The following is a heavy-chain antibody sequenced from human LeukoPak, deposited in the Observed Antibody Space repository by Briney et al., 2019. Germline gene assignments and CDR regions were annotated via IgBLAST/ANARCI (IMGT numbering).Heavy chain of an antibody. CDR3: AKDSGYDLFYFDY. D-gene: IGHD5-12*01. Sequence: GGSLRLSCAASGFTFSSYAMHWVRQAPGKGLEWVAVISYDETNKYYADSVKGRFTISRDNAKNSLYLQMNSLRAEDTAVYYCAKDSGYDLFYFDYWGQGTLVTVSS. CDR1: GFTFSSYA. V-gene: IGHV3-30*04. CDR2: ISYDETNK. J-gene: IGHJ4*02.